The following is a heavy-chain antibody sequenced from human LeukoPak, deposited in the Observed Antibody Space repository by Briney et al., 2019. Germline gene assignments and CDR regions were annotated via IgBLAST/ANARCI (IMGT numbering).Heavy chain of an antibody. CDR1: GFIFDDYG. CDR2: ISWKSGSI. CDR3: AKDANDYGDYGHFDY. Sequence: GGSLRLSCAASGFIFDDYGMHWVRQAPGKGLEWVSGISWKSGSIGYADSVKGRFTISRDNAKNSLYLQMNSLRAEDTALYYCAKDANDYGDYGHFDYWGQGTLVTVSS. V-gene: IGHV3-9*01. J-gene: IGHJ4*02. D-gene: IGHD4-17*01.